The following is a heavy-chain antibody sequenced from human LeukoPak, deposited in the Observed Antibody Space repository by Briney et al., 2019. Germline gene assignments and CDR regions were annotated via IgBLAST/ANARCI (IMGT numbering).Heavy chain of an antibody. CDR1: GGSISSSNW. CDR3: ASTPYSSSSSIYYFDY. V-gene: IGHV4-4*02. D-gene: IGHD6-6*01. Sequence: SETLSLTCAVSGGSISSSNWWSWVRQPPGKGLEWIGEIYHSGSTNYNPSLKSRVTISVDKSKNQFSLKLSSVTAADTAVYYCASTPYSSSSSIYYFDYWGQGTLVTVSS. CDR2: IYHSGST. J-gene: IGHJ4*02.